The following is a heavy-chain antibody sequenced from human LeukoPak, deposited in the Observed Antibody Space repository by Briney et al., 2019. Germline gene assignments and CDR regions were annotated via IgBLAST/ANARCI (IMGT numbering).Heavy chain of an antibody. J-gene: IGHJ4*02. Sequence: SETLSLTCTVSGGSVSSGSYYWSWLRQPPGKGLEWIGYIYHSGSTNYNPSLKSRVTIAVDTSKNQFSLKLSSVTAADTAVYYCARFHDGLDYWGQGTLVTVSS. D-gene: IGHD2-8*01. CDR3: ARFHDGLDY. CDR1: GGSVSSGSYY. CDR2: IYHSGST. V-gene: IGHV4-61*01.